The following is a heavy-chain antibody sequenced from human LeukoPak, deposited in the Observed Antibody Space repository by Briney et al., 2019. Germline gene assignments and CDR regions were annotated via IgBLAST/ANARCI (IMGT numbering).Heavy chain of an antibody. CDR1: GYTFTSYD. CDR2: MNPNSGNT. J-gene: IGHJ3*02. Sequence: EASVTVSCKASGYTFTSYDINWVRQAPGQGLEWMGWMNPNSGNTGYAQKFQGRVTMTRNTSISTAYMELSSLRSEDTAVYYCARRWGSSGWYEDAFDIWGQGTMVTVSS. D-gene: IGHD6-19*01. V-gene: IGHV1-8*01. CDR3: ARRWGSSGWYEDAFDI.